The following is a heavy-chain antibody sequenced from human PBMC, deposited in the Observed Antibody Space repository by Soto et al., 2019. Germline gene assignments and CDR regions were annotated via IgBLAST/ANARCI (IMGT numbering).Heavy chain of an antibody. Sequence: TGGSLILSCVASGFTLSTYAMSWVRQAPGKGLEWVSGITGSGGSTYYADSVKGRFTISRDNAKNSLYLQMNSLRAEDTAIYYCARGVPAAMSYFQYWGQGTLVTVSS. CDR2: ITGSGGST. CDR3: ARGVPAAMSYFQY. CDR1: GFTLSTYA. V-gene: IGHV3-23*01. D-gene: IGHD2-2*01. J-gene: IGHJ1*01.